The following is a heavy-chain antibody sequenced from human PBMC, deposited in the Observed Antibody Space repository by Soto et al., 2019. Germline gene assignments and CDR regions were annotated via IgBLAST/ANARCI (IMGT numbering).Heavy chain of an antibody. J-gene: IGHJ4*02. Sequence: ASVKVSCKASGYTFTSYGISWVRQAPGQGLEWMGWISAYNGNTNYAQKLRGRVTMTTDTSTSTAYMELRSLRSDDTAVYYCAREALNAEVYYYDSSGYYFYWGQGTLVTVSS. D-gene: IGHD3-22*01. CDR3: AREALNAEVYYYDSSGYYFY. CDR1: GYTFTSYG. CDR2: ISAYNGNT. V-gene: IGHV1-18*01.